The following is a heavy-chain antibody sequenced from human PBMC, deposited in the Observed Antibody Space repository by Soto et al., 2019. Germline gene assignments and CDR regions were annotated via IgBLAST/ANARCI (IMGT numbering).Heavy chain of an antibody. CDR3: AKGHYYDTSGTYSFCDY. V-gene: IGHV3-30*18. CDR1: GFAFSNYG. CDR2: IPKDGNNQ. Sequence: GGSLRLSCAGSGFAFSNYGMHWVRQAPGEGLEWVAVIPKDGNNQYYTSSVKGRFTISRDNFKNIVNLEMNTLRAEDTAVYYCAKGHYYDTSGTYSFCDYWGQGVPVTVSS. J-gene: IGHJ4*02. D-gene: IGHD3-22*01.